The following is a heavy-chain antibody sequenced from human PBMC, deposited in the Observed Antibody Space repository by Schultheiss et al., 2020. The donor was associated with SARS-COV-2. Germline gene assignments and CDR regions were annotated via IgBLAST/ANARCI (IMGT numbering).Heavy chain of an antibody. Sequence: SETLSLTCTVSGGSISSGDYYWSWIRQPPGKGLEWIGYIYYSGSTYYNPSLKSRVTISVDTSKNQFSLKLSSVTAADTAVYYCARAYYYDSSGYYYGPPDYWGQGTLVTVSS. J-gene: IGHJ4*02. CDR1: GGSISSGDYY. D-gene: IGHD3-22*01. V-gene: IGHV4-30-4*01. CDR2: IYYSGST. CDR3: ARAYYYDSSGYYYGPPDY.